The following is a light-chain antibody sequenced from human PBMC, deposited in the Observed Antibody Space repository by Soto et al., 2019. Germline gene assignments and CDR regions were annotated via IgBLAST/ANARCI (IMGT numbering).Light chain of an antibody. CDR2: VGTGGIVG. Sequence: QLVLTQPPSASASLGASVTLTCTLSSGYSNYKVAWYQQRPGKGPRFVMRVGTGGIVGSKGDGIPDRFSVLGSGLNRYLTIKNIQEEDESDYHCGADHGSGSNFVVVFGGWTKVTVL. CDR1: SGYSNYK. CDR3: GADHGSGSNFVVV. J-gene: IGLJ2*01. V-gene: IGLV9-49*01.